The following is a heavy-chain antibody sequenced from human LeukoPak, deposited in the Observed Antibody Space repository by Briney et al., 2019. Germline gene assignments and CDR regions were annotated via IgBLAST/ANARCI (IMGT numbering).Heavy chain of an antibody. V-gene: IGHV1-69*13. CDR3: ASFPWIQLWSYGMDV. CDR2: IIPIFGTA. Sequence: SVKVSCKASGGTFSSYAISWVRQAPGQGLEWMGGIIPIFGTANYAQKFQGRVTITADESTSTAYMELSSLRAEDTAVYYCASFPWIQLWSYGMDVWGQGTTVTVSS. J-gene: IGHJ6*02. CDR1: GGTFSSYA. D-gene: IGHD5-18*01.